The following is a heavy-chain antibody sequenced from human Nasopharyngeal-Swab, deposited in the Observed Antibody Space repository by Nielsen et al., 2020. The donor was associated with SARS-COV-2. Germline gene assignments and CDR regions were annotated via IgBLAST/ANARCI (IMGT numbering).Heavy chain of an antibody. Sequence: GGSLRLSCVASGFTFSSYAMSWVRQAPGKGLEWVSAISGSGGSTYYADSVKGRFTISRENAKNSLYLQMNSLRAGDTAVYYCAREAFDSTTYYYYMDVWGKGTTVTVSS. D-gene: IGHD1-1*01. CDR2: ISGSGGST. CDR1: GFTFSSYA. V-gene: IGHV3-23*01. J-gene: IGHJ6*03. CDR3: AREAFDSTTYYYYMDV.